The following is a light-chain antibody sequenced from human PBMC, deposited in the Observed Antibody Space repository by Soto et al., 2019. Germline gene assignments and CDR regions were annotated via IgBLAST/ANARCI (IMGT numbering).Light chain of an antibody. CDR2: GNS. V-gene: IGLV1-40*01. J-gene: IGLJ2*01. Sequence: VLTQPPSVSGAPGQRVTISCTGSSSNIGAGYDVHWYQQLPGTAPKLLIYGNSNRPSGVPDRFSGSKSGTSASLAITGLQAEDEADYYCQSYDSSLSGHVVFGGGTKVTVL. CDR3: QSYDSSLSGHVV. CDR1: SSNIGAGYD.